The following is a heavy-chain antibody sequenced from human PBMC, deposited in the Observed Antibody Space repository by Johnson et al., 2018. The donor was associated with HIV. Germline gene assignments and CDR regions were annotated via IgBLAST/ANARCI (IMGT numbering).Heavy chain of an antibody. Sequence: QVQLVESGGGLVQPGGSLRLSCAASGFTFSSYGMHWVRQAPGKGLEWVAVISYDGSNKYYADSVKGRFTISRDNAKNSLYLQMNSLRAEDTAVYYCAGRDLLRAFDIWGEGKMVTVSS. D-gene: IGHD2-15*01. J-gene: IGHJ3*02. V-gene: IGHV3-30*03. CDR1: GFTFSSYG. CDR3: AGRDLLRAFDI. CDR2: ISYDGSNK.